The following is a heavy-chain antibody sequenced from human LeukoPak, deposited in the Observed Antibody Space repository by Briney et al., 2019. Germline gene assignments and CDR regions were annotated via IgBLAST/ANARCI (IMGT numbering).Heavy chain of an antibody. CDR1: EFTFSSYA. CDR3: AKARGYSVYNFDY. Sequence: GRSLRLSCAASEFTFSSYAMSWVRQAPGRGLEWVSGISGGGGATYYADSVKGRFTISRDNSKNTLYLQMNSLRAEDTAVYYCAKARGYSVYNFDYWGQGTLVTVSS. D-gene: IGHD5/OR15-5a*01. CDR2: ISGGGGAT. J-gene: IGHJ4*02. V-gene: IGHV3-23*01.